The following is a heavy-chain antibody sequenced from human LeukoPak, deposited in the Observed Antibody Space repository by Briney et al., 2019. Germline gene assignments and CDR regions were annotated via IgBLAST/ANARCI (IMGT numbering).Heavy chain of an antibody. CDR1: GYSISSGYH. CDR2: IYHSGST. J-gene: IGHJ3*02. D-gene: IGHD2-2*01. V-gene: IGHV4-38-2*01. Sequence: PSETLSLTCAVSGYSISSGYHWGWIRQPPGKGLEWIGSIYHSGSTYYNPSLKSRVTISVDTSKNLFSLKVSSVTAADTAVYYCARHQFPPNAFDIWGQGTMVIVSS. CDR3: ARHQFPPNAFDI.